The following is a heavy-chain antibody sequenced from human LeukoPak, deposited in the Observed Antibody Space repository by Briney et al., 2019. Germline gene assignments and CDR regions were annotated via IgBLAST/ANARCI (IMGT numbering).Heavy chain of an antibody. J-gene: IGHJ3*02. V-gene: IGHV3-53*01. Sequence: GGSLRLSCAASGFTVSSNYMSWVRQAPGKGLEWVSLIYSGGDTYYADSVKGRFTISRDNSKNTLYLQMNSLRAEDTAVYYCARDLIIWGASLLGAFDIWGQGTMVTVSS. CDR2: IYSGGDT. CDR1: GFTVSSNY. CDR3: ARDLIIWGASLLGAFDI. D-gene: IGHD3-16*01.